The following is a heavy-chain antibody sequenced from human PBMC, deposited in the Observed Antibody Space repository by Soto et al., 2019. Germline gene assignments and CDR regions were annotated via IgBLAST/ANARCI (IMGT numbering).Heavy chain of an antibody. CDR1: GITFNNAW. V-gene: IGHV3-15*01. D-gene: IGHD1-26*01. CDR3: TIMGLGTLQY. Sequence: EVQLVESGGGLVKDGGSLRLSCAVSGITFNNAWMAWVRQAPGKGLEWVGRIQKKADGGATEYAASVKGRLSISRDDSKNTLYLQMDSLKTEDSAVYYCTIMGLGTLQYWGQGTLLTVSS. CDR2: IQKKADGGAT. J-gene: IGHJ4*02.